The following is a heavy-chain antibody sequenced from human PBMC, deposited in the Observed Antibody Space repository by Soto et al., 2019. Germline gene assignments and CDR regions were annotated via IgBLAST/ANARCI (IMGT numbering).Heavy chain of an antibody. V-gene: IGHV1-18*01. Sequence: PSVKVSCKASGYTFTSYGISWVRQAPGQGLEWMGWISAYNGNTNYAQKLQGRVTMTTDTSTSTAYMELRSLRSDDTAVYYCARVTDYYDSSGTVDYWGQGTLVTVSS. CDR3: ARVTDYYDSSGTVDY. D-gene: IGHD3-22*01. CDR1: GYTFTSYG. CDR2: ISAYNGNT. J-gene: IGHJ4*02.